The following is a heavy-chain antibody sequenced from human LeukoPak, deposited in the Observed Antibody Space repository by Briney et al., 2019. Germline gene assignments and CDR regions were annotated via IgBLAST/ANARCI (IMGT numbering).Heavy chain of an antibody. Sequence: GGSLRLSCAAPGFTFSSYKMNWVRQAPGKGLEWVSSISGSSSYIYYADSVKGRFTISRDNAKNSLYLQVNSLRAEDTAVYYCAREDCSGSSCYSIDYWGQGTLVTVSS. CDR2: ISGSSSYI. D-gene: IGHD2-15*01. J-gene: IGHJ4*02. V-gene: IGHV3-21*01. CDR1: GFTFSSYK. CDR3: AREDCSGSSCYSIDY.